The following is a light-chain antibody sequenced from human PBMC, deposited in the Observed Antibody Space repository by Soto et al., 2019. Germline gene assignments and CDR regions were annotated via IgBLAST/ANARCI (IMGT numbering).Light chain of an antibody. J-gene: IGLJ3*02. V-gene: IGLV2-14*01. Sequence: QSVLSQPASVSGSPGQSITISCTGTSNDVGYYNYVSWYQQHPGQAPKLMISEVTTRPSGVSDRFSGSKSGNTASLTISRLQAEDEAHYCCSSYTTAYTQVCGGGTKLTVL. CDR2: EVT. CDR3: SSYTTAYTQV. CDR1: SNDVGYYNY.